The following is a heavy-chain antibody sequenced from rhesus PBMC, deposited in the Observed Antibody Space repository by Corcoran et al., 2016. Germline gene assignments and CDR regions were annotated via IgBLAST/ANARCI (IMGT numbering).Heavy chain of an antibody. V-gene: IGHV3S5*01. D-gene: IGHD6-43*01. Sequence: EVQLVETGGGLVQPGGSLKLSCAASGFTFSSYGMSWVRQAPGKGLEWVSAINSGGGSTYYADSGNGRFTISRDNSKTTLSLQMNSLRAEDTAVYYCAKELPYSSSYAFDYWGQGVLVTVSS. CDR1: GFTFSSYG. J-gene: IGHJ4*01. CDR2: INSGGGST. CDR3: AKELPYSSSYAFDY.